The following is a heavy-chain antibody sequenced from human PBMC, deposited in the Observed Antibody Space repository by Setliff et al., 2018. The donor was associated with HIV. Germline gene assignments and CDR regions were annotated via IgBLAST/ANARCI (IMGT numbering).Heavy chain of an antibody. CDR1: IGSISSGDYY. Sequence: PSETLSLTCSLSIGSISSGDYYWGWIRQPPGKGLEWIASIYQSGSTYYNPSLKSRVIISIDTSKNQFSLKLSSVTAADTAVYYCAILRGYSYGYFFDYWGQGMLVTVSS. D-gene: IGHD5-18*01. V-gene: IGHV4-39*07. CDR2: IYQSGST. CDR3: AILRGYSYGYFFDY. J-gene: IGHJ4*02.